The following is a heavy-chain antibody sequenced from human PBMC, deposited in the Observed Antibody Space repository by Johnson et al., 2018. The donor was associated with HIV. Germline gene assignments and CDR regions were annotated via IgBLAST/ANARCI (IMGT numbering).Heavy chain of an antibody. Sequence: QVQLVESGGGVVQPGTSLRLSCAASGFTFSSFAMHWVRQAPGKGLEWMAFISYDGSNKYFTDSVRGRFTISRDNSKNTLFLQMNSLRDEDTAVYYCVRRFYDSSAFDIWGQGTLVTVSS. V-gene: IGHV3-30-3*01. D-gene: IGHD3-22*01. CDR3: VRRFYDSSAFDI. J-gene: IGHJ3*02. CDR1: GFTFSSFA. CDR2: ISYDGSNK.